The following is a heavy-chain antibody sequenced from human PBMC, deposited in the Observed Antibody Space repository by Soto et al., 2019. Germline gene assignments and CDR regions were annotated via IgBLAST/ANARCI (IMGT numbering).Heavy chain of an antibody. V-gene: IGHV3-30-3*01. CDR1: VFTFSSYA. J-gene: IGHJ4*02. D-gene: IGHD5-12*01. Sequence: PGGSLRLSCASSVFTFSSYAMHWVRQAPGKGLEWVAVISYDGSNKYYADSVKGRFTISRDNSKNTLYLQMNSLRAEDTAVYYCAREMATTFDYWGQGTLVTVSS. CDR3: AREMATTFDY. CDR2: ISYDGSNK.